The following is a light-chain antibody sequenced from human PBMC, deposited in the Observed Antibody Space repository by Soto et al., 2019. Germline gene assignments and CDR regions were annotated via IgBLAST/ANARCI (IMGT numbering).Light chain of an antibody. CDR2: LGS. Sequence: DIVMTQSPLSLPVTPGEPASISCRSSQSLLHSNGYNYLDWYLQKPGQSPQLLIYLGSNRASGVPDRFSGSGSGTDFTLKISRVEAEDVGVYYRKQPLQSGTLGPGPKVDIK. V-gene: IGKV2-28*01. J-gene: IGKJ1*01. CDR1: QSLLHSNGYNY. CDR3: KQPLQSGT.